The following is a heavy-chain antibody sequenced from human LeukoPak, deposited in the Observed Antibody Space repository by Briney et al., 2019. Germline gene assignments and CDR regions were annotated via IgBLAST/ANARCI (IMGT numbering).Heavy chain of an antibody. CDR1: GGSISSGGYY. J-gene: IGHJ6*03. D-gene: IGHD3-10*01. CDR2: IYHSGST. Sequence: PSETLSLTCTVSGGSISSGGYYWSWIRQPPGKGLEWIGYIYHSGSTYYNPSLKSRVTISVDRSKNQFSLKLSSVTAADTAVYYCARVSLEGSYYYYYMDVWGKGTTVTVSS. V-gene: IGHV4-30-2*01. CDR3: ARVSLEGSYYYYYMDV.